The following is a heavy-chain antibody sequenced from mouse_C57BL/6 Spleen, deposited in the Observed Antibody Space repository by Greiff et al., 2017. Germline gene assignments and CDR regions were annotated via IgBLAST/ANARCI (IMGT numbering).Heavy chain of an antibody. V-gene: IGHV5-16*01. Sequence: EVQLVESEGGLVQPGSSMKLSCTASGFTFSDYYMAWVRQVPEKGLEWVANINYDGSSTYYLDSLKSRFIISRDNAKNILYLQMSSLKSEDTATYYCARGGIYYDYDAAFDYWGQGTTLTGSS. CDR1: GFTFSDYY. J-gene: IGHJ2*01. CDR3: ARGGIYYDYDAAFDY. CDR2: INYDGSST. D-gene: IGHD2-4*01.